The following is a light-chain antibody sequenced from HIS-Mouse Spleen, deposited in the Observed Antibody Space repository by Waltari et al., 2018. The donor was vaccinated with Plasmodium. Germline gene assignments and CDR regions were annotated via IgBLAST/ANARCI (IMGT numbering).Light chain of an antibody. Sequence: SYVLTQPPSVSVAPGKTARITCGGNHIGSKSVHWYQQKPGQAPVLVVYDDSDRPSGFPERFSGSNSGNTATLTISRVEAGDEADYYCQVWDSSSDHVVFGGGTKLTVL. V-gene: IGLV3-21*03. CDR3: QVWDSSSDHVV. CDR2: DDS. J-gene: IGLJ2*01. CDR1: HIGSKS.